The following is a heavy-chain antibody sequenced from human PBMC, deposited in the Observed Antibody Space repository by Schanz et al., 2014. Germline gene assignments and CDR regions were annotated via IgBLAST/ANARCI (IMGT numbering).Heavy chain of an antibody. D-gene: IGHD3-10*01. CDR1: GSPFNEYG. Sequence: EVRLVESGGGLVQPGRSLRLSCAASGSPFNEYGMLWVRQAPGKGLEWVSSISWNSGSIDYADSVKGRFTISRDNAKNSLYLQMNSLRAEDTALYYCAKDGIMVQGVIWERYFDSWGQGTLVTVSS. J-gene: IGHJ4*02. V-gene: IGHV3-9*01. CDR2: ISWNSGSI. CDR3: AKDGIMVQGVIWERYFDS.